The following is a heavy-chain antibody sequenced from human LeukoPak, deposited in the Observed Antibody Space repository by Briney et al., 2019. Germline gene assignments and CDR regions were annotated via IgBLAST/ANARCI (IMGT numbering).Heavy chain of an antibody. CDR3: ARDGSRGAFDI. J-gene: IGHJ3*02. CDR1: EFTFSDYY. Sequence: KAGGSLRLSCAASEFTFSDYYVSWIRQPPGKGLEWVSYISGSGTTIYYADSVEGRFTISRDNAKNSVYLQMNSLRGEDTAVYFCARDGSRGAFDIWGQGTMVSVSS. V-gene: IGHV3-11*01. CDR2: ISGSGTTI. D-gene: IGHD6-25*01.